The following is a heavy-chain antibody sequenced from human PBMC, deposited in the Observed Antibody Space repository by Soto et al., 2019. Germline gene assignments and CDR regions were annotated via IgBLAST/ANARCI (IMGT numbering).Heavy chain of an antibody. CDR3: AGESALMSTRSV. D-gene: IGHD1-1*01. Sequence: GGSLRLSCAASGFSFSNYNMNWVRQAPGKGLEWVPIIYSGGSPIYYADFVKGRFTISRDNARQSLYLQLSSLRVEDTAVYYCAGESALMSTRSVWGLGTLVTVSS. CDR2: IYSGGSPI. V-gene: IGHV3-48*01. CDR1: GFSFSNYN. J-gene: IGHJ4*02.